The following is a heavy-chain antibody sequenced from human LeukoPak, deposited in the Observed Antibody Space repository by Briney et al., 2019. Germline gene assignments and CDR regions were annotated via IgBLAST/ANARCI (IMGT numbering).Heavy chain of an antibody. D-gene: IGHD1/OR15-1a*01. CDR1: GFTFSSYA. Sequence: GGSLRLSCAASGFTFSSYAMSWVRQAPGKGLEWVSAISGSGGSTYYADSVKGRFTISRDNSRNTLYLQMNSLRAEDTAVYYCGRIAINANNGMDVWGQGTTVTVSS. CDR3: GRIAINANNGMDV. V-gene: IGHV3-23*01. J-gene: IGHJ6*02. CDR2: ISGSGGST.